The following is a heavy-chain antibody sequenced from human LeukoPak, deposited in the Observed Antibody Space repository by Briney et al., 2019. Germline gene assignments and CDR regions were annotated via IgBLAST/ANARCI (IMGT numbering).Heavy chain of an antibody. CDR2: IHYGGTS. D-gene: IGHD6-6*01. V-gene: IGHV4-39*01. J-gene: IGHJ5*02. CDR3: ARYSTSSGWLDP. CDR1: GGSISSSYIH. Sequence: PSETLSLTCTVSGGSISSSYIHWGWIRQPPGKGLEWIGNIHYGGTSYYNPSLKSRLTISVDTSKNQFSLRLNSVTATDTAVYYCARYSTSSGWLDPWGQGTQVTVSS.